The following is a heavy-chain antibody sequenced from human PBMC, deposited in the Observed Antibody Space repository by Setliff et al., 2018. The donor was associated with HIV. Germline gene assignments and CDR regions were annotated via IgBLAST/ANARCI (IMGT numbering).Heavy chain of an antibody. D-gene: IGHD6-13*01. V-gene: IGHV4-59*08. CDR3: ARHWYSSSWYHVFDI. J-gene: IGHJ3*02. CDR1: GCSISSYY. Sequence: TSETLSLTCTVSGCSISSYYWSWIRQPPGKGLEWIGYIYYSGTTNYNPSLKSRVTISVDTSKNQFSLKLSSVTAADTAVYYCARHWYSSSWYHVFDIWGQGTMVTVSS. CDR2: IYYSGTT.